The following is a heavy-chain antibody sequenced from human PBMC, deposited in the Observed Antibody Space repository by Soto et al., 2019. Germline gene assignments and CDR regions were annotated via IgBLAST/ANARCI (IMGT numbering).Heavy chain of an antibody. CDR3: ATTSLSSSWYHYYYYTMDV. Sequence: SETLSLTCAVSGGSISSYFWTWVRQPAGKGLEWIGRIDTSGSTNYNLSLKSRVTMSVDTSKNQFSLRLTSVTAADTAVYYCATTSLSSSWYHYYYYTMDVWGQGTTVTVSS. CDR1: GGSISSYF. D-gene: IGHD6-13*01. J-gene: IGHJ6*02. CDR2: IDTSGST. V-gene: IGHV4-4*07.